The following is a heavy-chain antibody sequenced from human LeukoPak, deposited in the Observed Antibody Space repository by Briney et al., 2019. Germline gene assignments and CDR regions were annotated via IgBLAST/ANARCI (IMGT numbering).Heavy chain of an antibody. CDR3: AKVSDYYDSSGYFNWFDP. D-gene: IGHD3-22*01. CDR2: ICGSGGST. J-gene: IGHJ5*02. V-gene: IGHV3-23*01. Sequence: GGSLRLSCAASGFTFSSYAMSWVRQAPGKGLEWVAAICGSGGSTYYADPVKGRFTISSANSKHTLYLQMNSLRAEAAAVYDCAKVSDYYDSSGYFNWFDPWGQGTLVTVSS. CDR1: GFTFSSYA.